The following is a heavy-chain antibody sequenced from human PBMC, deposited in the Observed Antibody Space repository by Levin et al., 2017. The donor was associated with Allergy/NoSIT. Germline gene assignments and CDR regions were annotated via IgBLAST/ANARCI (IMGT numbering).Heavy chain of an antibody. D-gene: IGHD4-17*01. CDR1: GFSFSSYW. Sequence: GESLKISCAASGFSFSSYWMHWVRQAPGKGLVWVSRISVDGSSTSYADSVKGRFTISRDNAKNTLYVQMHSLREEATALYYCVKDDYASIWGQGKMVTVSS. J-gene: IGHJ3*02. CDR3: VKDDYASI. V-gene: IGHV3-74*01. CDR2: ISVDGSST.